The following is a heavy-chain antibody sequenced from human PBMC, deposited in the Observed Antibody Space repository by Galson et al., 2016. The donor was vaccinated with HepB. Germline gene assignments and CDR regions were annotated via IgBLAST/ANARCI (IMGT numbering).Heavy chain of an antibody. CDR1: GLPVSNDY. Sequence: SLRLSCAAYGLPVSNDYMSWVRQAPGKGLKWVSVSCGDGRKNYEESVKGRFTISRDTSKNTVFLQMNSLRGEDTAVYYCARDPGFRNGMDVWGQGTTVTVS. J-gene: IGHJ6*02. CDR3: ARDPGFRNGMDV. V-gene: IGHV3-53*01. CDR2: SCGDGRK.